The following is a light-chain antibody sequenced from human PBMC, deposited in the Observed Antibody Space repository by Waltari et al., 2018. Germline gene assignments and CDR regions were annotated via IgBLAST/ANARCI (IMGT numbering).Light chain of an antibody. V-gene: IGLV2-23*02. Sequence: QSALTQPASVSGSPGQSTTLSCTGTNNDIGSFNLVSWYQQHPDKVPNLIIFEVTKRPSGVSNRFSGSKSGNTASLTISGLQADDEADYYCCSYASSGTLFGGGTKLTVL. J-gene: IGLJ3*02. CDR1: NNDIGSFNL. CDR3: CSYASSGTL. CDR2: EVT.